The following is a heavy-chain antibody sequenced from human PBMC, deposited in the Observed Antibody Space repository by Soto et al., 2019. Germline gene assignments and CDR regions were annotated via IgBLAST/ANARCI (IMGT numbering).Heavy chain of an antibody. J-gene: IGHJ5*02. CDR1: GYTFTSYG. CDR2: ISAYNGNT. V-gene: IGHV1-18*01. CDR3: AREVTPQDGGKIAVAGTGNWFDP. D-gene: IGHD6-19*01. Sequence: QVQLVQSGAEVKKPGASVKVSCKASGYTFTSYGISWVRQAPGQGLEWMGWISAYNGNTNYAQKLQGRVTMTTDTSTSTAHMELRSLRSDDTAVYYCAREVTPQDGGKIAVAGTGNWFDPWGQGTLVTVSS.